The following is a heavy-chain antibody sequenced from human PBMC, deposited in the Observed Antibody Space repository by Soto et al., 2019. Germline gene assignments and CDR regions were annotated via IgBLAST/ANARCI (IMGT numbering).Heavy chain of an antibody. CDR1: GFTFSSYS. Sequence: GGSLRLSCAASGFTFSSYSMNWVRQAPGKGLEWVSAISGSGGSTYYADSVKGRFTISRDNSKNTLYLQMNSLRAEDTAVYYCAKDWDWKHYYDSSGSRSSAGMDVWGQGTTVTVSS. CDR2: ISGSGGST. D-gene: IGHD3-22*01. CDR3: AKDWDWKHYYDSSGSRSSAGMDV. J-gene: IGHJ6*02. V-gene: IGHV3-23*01.